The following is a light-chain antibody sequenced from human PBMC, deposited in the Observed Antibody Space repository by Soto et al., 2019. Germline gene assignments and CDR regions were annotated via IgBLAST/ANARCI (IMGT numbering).Light chain of an antibody. CDR2: AAS. Sequence: AIPMTQSPSSLSASVGNRVTITCRASQGIRNELGWYQQTPGKAPKLLIYAASRVQIGVPSRFSGTGSGTDFTLNIRSLQPEDFATYYCLQDSNLPRTCGQGTKLEIK. V-gene: IGKV1-6*01. CDR1: QGIRNE. CDR3: LQDSNLPRT. J-gene: IGKJ2*01.